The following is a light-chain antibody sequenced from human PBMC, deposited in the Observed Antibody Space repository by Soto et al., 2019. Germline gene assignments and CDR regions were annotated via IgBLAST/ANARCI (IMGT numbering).Light chain of an antibody. CDR1: SSNIGSNT. CDR3: AAWDDSLVV. Sequence: QSVLTQPPSASGTPGQRVTISCSGSSSNIGSNTVNWYQRLPGTAPKLLIYSNNQRPSGVPDRFSGSKSGTSASLAISGLQSEDEADYYCAAWDDSLVVFGGGTKLTVL. CDR2: SNN. J-gene: IGLJ2*01. V-gene: IGLV1-44*01.